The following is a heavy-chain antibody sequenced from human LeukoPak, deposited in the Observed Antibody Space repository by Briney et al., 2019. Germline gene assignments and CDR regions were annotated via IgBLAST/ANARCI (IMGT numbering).Heavy chain of an antibody. CDR1: GITLSNYG. J-gene: IGHJ4*02. D-gene: IGHD3-16*02. CDR3: AKRGVVVRVFLVGFHKEAYFFDS. Sequence: GGSLRLSCGVSGITLSNYGMSWVRQAPGKGLEWVAGLSGSAGGTNYADSVKGRFTISRDNSKNTLFLQMDRLRAEYMAVYFCAKRGVVVRVFLVGFHKEAYFFDSWGQGAQVTVYS. V-gene: IGHV3-23*01. CDR2: LSGSAGGT.